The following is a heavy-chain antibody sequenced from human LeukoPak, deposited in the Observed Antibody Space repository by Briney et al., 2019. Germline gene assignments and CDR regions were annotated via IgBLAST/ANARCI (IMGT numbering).Heavy chain of an antibody. CDR1: GYTFTSYY. Sequence: ASVKVSCKASGYTFTSYYMHWVGRAPGQGLEWRGIINPSGGSTSYAQKCQGRVTMTRDMSTNTVYMELSSLRSEDTAVYYCARGISYDYVWGSYGVEYWGQGTLVTVSS. D-gene: IGHD3-16*01. J-gene: IGHJ4*02. CDR3: ARGISYDYVWGSYGVEY. CDR2: INPSGGST. V-gene: IGHV1-46*01.